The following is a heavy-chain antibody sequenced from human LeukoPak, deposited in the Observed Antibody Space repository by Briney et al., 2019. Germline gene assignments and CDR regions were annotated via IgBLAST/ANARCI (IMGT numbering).Heavy chain of an antibody. CDR1: GFTFSTHS. D-gene: IGHD5-12*01. Sequence: GGSLRLSCTASGFTFSTHSMHWVRQAPGKGPVWVSRINSDGSSTRYADSVTGRFTISRDNAKNTVYLQMNSLRAEDTAVYYCARDPGYSGYDPFDYWGQGTLVTVSS. V-gene: IGHV3-74*01. CDR2: INSDGSST. J-gene: IGHJ4*02. CDR3: ARDPGYSGYDPFDY.